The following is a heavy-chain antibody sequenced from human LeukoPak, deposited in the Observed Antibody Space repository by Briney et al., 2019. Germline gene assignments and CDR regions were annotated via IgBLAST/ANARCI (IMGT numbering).Heavy chain of an antibody. Sequence: ASVKVSCKASGYTFTGYYMHWVRQAPGQGLQWMGWINPNSGDTGYAQKFQGRVTMTRDTSISTAYMELSRLRSDDTAVYYCARPAAAGQPDDAFDIWGQGTMVTVSS. CDR3: ARPAAAGQPDDAFDI. D-gene: IGHD6-13*01. V-gene: IGHV1-2*02. CDR2: INPNSGDT. CDR1: GYTFTGYY. J-gene: IGHJ3*02.